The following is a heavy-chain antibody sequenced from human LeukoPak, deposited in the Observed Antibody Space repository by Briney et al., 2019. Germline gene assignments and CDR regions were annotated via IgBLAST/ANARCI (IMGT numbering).Heavy chain of an antibody. CDR2: IWDDGSNK. CDR3: ARDIVASDQNYYYYYGMDV. CDR1: GFTFSSYG. J-gene: IGHJ6*02. D-gene: IGHD5-12*01. Sequence: GGSLRLSCAASGFTFSSYGMHWVRQAPGKGLEWVAVIWDDGSNKYYADSVKGRFTISRDNSKNTLYLQMNSLRAEDTAVYYCARDIVASDQNYYYYYGMDVWGQGTTVTVSS. V-gene: IGHV3-33*01.